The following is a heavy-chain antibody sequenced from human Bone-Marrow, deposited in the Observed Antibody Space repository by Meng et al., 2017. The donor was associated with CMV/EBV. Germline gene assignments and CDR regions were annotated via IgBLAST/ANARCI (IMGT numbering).Heavy chain of an antibody. CDR2: IIPILGIA. CDR1: GGTFSSYA. Sequence: SVKVSCKASGGTFSSYAISWVRQAPGQGLEWMGGIIPILGIANYAQKFQGRVTITADKSTSTAYMELSSLRSEDTAVYFCAGRGPYGRALDVWGQGTVVTVSS. D-gene: IGHD3-10*01. CDR3: AGRGPYGRALDV. V-gene: IGHV1-69*10. J-gene: IGHJ3*01.